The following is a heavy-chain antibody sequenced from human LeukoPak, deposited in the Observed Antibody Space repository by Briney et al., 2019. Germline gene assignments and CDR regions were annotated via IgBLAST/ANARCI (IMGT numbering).Heavy chain of an antibody. CDR2: ISDSASST. Sequence: GGSLRLSCAASGFTFSNCAMNWVRQAPGKGLEWVSAISDSASSTYYADSVKGRFTISRDNAKNTLYLQVNSLRAEDTAVYYCAKMPNSNYFDYWGQGTLVTVSS. CDR1: GFTFSNCA. D-gene: IGHD4-11*01. J-gene: IGHJ4*02. CDR3: AKMPNSNYFDY. V-gene: IGHV3-23*01.